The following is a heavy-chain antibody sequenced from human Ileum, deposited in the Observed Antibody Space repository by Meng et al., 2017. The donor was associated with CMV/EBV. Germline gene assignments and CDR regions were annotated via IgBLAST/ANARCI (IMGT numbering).Heavy chain of an antibody. J-gene: IGHJ4*02. V-gene: IGHV3-7*01. CDR2: IKQDGSEK. CDR3: ARHVSGTFYNPFDY. Sequence: GESRKISGAASGFTFSTYWMSWVRQAPGKGLEWVANIKQDGSEKYYVDSVKGRFTISRDNAKNSLYLQMNSLRAEDTTVYYCARHVSGTFYNPFDYWGQGTLVTVSS. CDR1: GFTFSTYW. D-gene: IGHD1-26*01.